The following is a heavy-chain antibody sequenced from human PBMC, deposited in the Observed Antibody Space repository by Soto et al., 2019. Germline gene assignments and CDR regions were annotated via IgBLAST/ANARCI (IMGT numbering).Heavy chain of an antibody. CDR2: ISGFNGPT. D-gene: IGHD3-10*01. V-gene: IGHV1-18*01. CDR3: ARVDPRGVAVVRDY. J-gene: IGHJ4*02. Sequence: ASVKVSSKASGNTFASHGFSWVLQAPRQGLEWMGWISGFNGPTNYALKFQGRVTLTTDTSTSTAYMERRSLRSDDTAVYFCARVDPRGVAVVRDYWGQGTLVTVSS. CDR1: GNTFASHG.